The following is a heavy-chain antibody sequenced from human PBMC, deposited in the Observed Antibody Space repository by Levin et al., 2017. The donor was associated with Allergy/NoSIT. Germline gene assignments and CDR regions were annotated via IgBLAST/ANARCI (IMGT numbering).Heavy chain of an antibody. CDR2: ISYDGSNK. CDR1: GFTFSSYA. J-gene: IGHJ4*02. D-gene: IGHD3-22*01. V-gene: IGHV3-30-3*01. CDR3: ARGSRDSSGYYSDY. Sequence: GGSLRLSCAASGFTFSSYAMHWVRQAPGKGLEWVAVISYDGSNKYYADSVKGRFTISRANSKNTLYLQMNSLRAEDTAVDYCARGSRDSSGYYSDYWGQGTLVTVAA.